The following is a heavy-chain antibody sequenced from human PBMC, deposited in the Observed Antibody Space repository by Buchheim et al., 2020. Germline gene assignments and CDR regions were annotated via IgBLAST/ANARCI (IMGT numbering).Heavy chain of an antibody. CDR3: TTGLTVTAKYRALDY. Sequence: EVQLVESGGGLVKPGGSLRLSCAASGFPFTNAWMNWVRQAPGKGLEWVGRIKSKTDGGTTDYAVPVRGRFTISRDDSKDPLYLQMNSLNTEDTAVYYCTTGLTVTAKYRALDYWGQGTL. CDR2: IKSKTDGGTT. D-gene: IGHD2-21*02. J-gene: IGHJ4*02. CDR1: GFPFTNAW. V-gene: IGHV3-15*07.